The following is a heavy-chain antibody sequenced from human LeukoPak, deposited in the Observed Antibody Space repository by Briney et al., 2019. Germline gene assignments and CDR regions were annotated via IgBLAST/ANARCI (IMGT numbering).Heavy chain of an antibody. CDR2: ISYDGSNK. CDR3: ARVGVPAALLGWFDP. V-gene: IGHV3-30-3*01. J-gene: IGHJ5*02. D-gene: IGHD2-2*01. CDR1: GFTFSSYA. Sequence: GGSLRLSCAASGFTFSSYAMHWVRQAPGKGLEWVAVISYDGSNKYYADSVKGRFTISGDDSKNTLYLQINSLRAEDTAVHYCARVGVPAALLGWFDPWGQGTLVTVSS.